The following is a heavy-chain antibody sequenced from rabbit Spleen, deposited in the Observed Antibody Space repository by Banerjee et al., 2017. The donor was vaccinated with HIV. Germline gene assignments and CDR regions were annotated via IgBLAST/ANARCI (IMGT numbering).Heavy chain of an antibody. D-gene: IGHD8-1*01. CDR2: IDPVFGIA. CDR1: GFTLNTYY. CDR3: ARDGAGGSYFAL. V-gene: IGHV1S7*01. J-gene: IGHJ4*01. Sequence: QLVESGGGLVQPGGSLKLSCKASGFTLNTYYMNWVRQAPGKGLEWIGYIDPVFGIAYYANWVNGRFSISRENAQNTVFLQMTSLTAADTATYFCARDGAGGSYFALWGPGTLVTVS.